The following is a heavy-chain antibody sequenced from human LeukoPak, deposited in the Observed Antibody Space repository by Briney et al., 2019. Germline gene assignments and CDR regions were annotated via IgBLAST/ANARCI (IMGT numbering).Heavy chain of an antibody. V-gene: IGHV3-48*04. D-gene: IGHD3-3*01. CDR2: ISSSGSTI. CDR1: GFTFRTYG. CDR3: ARDQFGVVTGGAFDI. J-gene: IGHJ3*02. Sequence: GGSLRLSCAASGFTFRTYGMNWVRQAPGKGLEWVSYISSSGSTIYYADSVKGRFTISRDNAKNSLYLQMNSLRAEDTAVYYCARDQFGVVTGGAFDIWGQGTMVTVSS.